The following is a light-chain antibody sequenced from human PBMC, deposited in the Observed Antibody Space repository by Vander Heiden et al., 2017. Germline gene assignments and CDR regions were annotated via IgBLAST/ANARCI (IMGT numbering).Light chain of an antibody. V-gene: IGKV1-39*01. CDR3: QQSYSSPFT. Sequence: DIQMTQSPSSLSASVGDRVTIPCRASQSISDYLNWYQQKPGKAPNLLISAASSLRSGVPSGFSGSGSGTDFALTISSLQPEDFATYYCQQSYSSPFTFGPGTKVDIK. J-gene: IGKJ3*01. CDR2: AAS. CDR1: QSISDY.